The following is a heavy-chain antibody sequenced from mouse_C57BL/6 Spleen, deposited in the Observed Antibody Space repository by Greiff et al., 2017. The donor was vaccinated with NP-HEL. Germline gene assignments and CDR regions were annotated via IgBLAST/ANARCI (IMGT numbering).Heavy chain of an antibody. CDR1: GYTFTDYY. CDR2: IYPGSGNT. CDR3: ARSAYYSNYQGFAY. V-gene: IGHV1-76*01. Sequence: VQLQESGAELVRPGASVKLSCKASGYTFTDYYINWVKQRPGQGLEWIARIYPGSGNTYYNEKFKGKATLTAEKSSSTAYMQLSSLTSEDSAVYFCARSAYYSNYQGFAYWGQGTLVTVSA. D-gene: IGHD2-5*01. J-gene: IGHJ3*01.